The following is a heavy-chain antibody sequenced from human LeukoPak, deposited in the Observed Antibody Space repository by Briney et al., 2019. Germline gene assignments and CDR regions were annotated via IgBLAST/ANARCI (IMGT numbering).Heavy chain of an antibody. CDR1: GFTFSDYY. Sequence: GGSLRLSCAASGFTFSDYYMSWIRQAPGKGLEWVSYISSSGGTIYYADSVKGRFTIPRDNAKNSLYLQMNSLRAEDTAVYFCAREAITLGYFDYWGQGTLVTVSS. D-gene: IGHD3-10*01. V-gene: IGHV3-11*04. J-gene: IGHJ4*02. CDR3: AREAITLGYFDY. CDR2: ISSSGGTI.